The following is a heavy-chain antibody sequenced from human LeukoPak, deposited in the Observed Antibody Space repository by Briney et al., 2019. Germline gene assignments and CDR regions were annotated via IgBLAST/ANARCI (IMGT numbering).Heavy chain of an antibody. J-gene: IGHJ4*02. V-gene: IGHV3-7*01. Sequence: GGSLRLSCAASGFTFSSYWMSWVRQAPGKGLEWVANINPDGSNMLYVDSVKGRFTISRDNAKNSLYLQMNNLRAEDTAVYFCVSGFLQWLYWGQGTLVTVSS. D-gene: IGHD3-3*01. CDR1: GFTFSSYW. CDR2: INPDGSNM. CDR3: VSGFLQWLY.